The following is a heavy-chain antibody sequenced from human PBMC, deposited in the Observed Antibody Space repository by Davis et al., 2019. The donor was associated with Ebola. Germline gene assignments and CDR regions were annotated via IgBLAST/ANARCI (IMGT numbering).Heavy chain of an antibody. Sequence: PGGSLRLSCAASGFTFSSYAMHWVRQAPGKGLEWVAVISYDGSNKYYADSVKGRFTISRDNSKNTLYLQMNSLRAEDTAVYYCAKVGIKKYSSSLAWWFDPWGQGTLVTVSS. CDR2: ISYDGSNK. J-gene: IGHJ5*02. D-gene: IGHD6-6*01. CDR3: AKVGIKKYSSSLAWWFDP. V-gene: IGHV3-30-3*01. CDR1: GFTFSSYA.